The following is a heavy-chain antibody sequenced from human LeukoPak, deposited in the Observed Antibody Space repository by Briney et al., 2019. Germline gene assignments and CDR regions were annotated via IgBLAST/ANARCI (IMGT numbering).Heavy chain of an antibody. CDR2: IYSGGST. V-gene: IGHV3-53*01. CDR1: GFTVSSNY. D-gene: IGHD3-10*01. J-gene: IGHJ6*03. Sequence: GGSLRLSCAASGFTVSSNYISWVRQAPGRGLEWVSVIYSGGSTYYADSVKGRFTISRDNSKNTLYLQMNNLRAEDTAVYYCASGSGSYRTPYYYMDVWGKGTTVTVSS. CDR3: ASGSGSYRTPYYYMDV.